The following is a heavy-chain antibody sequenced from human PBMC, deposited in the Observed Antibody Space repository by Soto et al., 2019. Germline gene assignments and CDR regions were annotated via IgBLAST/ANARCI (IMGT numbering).Heavy chain of an antibody. Sequence: GESLKISCKGSGYSFTTYWIGWVRQMPGKGLEWMGIIYPGDSDTRYSPSFQGQVTISADKSISTAYLQWSSLKASDTAMYYCASGPATVEEQLTDEIYYYYYMDVWGKGTTVTVSS. CDR1: GYSFTTYW. CDR3: ASGPATVEEQLTDEIYYYYYMDV. CDR2: IYPGDSDT. J-gene: IGHJ6*03. V-gene: IGHV5-51*01. D-gene: IGHD6-13*01.